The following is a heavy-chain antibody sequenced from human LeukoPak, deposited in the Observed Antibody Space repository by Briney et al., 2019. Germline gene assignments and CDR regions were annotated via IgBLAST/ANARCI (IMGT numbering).Heavy chain of an antibody. J-gene: IGHJ6*02. D-gene: IGHD1-26*01. CDR2: IYPGDSQT. Sequence: GESLKISCQGSGFSFTNYWIGWVRQMPGKGLEWVGIIYPGDSQTLYRPPFQGRVTISADKSISTVYLQWSSLQASDTAVYYCARLGSYYPYYYYYGMDVWGQGTTVTVSS. CDR3: ARLGSYYPYYYYYGMDV. CDR1: GFSFTNYW. V-gene: IGHV5-51*01.